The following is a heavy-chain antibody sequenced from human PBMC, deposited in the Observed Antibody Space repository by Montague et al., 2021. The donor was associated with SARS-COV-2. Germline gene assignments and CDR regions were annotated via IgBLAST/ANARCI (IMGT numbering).Heavy chain of an antibody. CDR2: ISGSGGST. V-gene: IGHV3-23*01. CDR3: AKATWVLTVASLDY. J-gene: IGHJ4*02. CDR1: GFTFSSYA. Sequence: SLRLSCPASGFTFSSYAMSWVRQAPGKGLEWVSAISGSGGSTYYADSVKGRFTISRDNSKNTLYLQMNSLRAEDTAVYYCAKATWVLTVASLDYWGQGTLVTASS. D-gene: IGHD3-9*01.